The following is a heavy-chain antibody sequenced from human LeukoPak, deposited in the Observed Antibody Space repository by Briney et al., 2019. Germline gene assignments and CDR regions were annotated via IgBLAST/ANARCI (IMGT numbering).Heavy chain of an antibody. CDR3: AKPRSSGWSKYYFDY. CDR1: GFTVSSNY. CDR2: IYSGGST. D-gene: IGHD6-19*01. Sequence: GGSLRLSCAASGFTVSSNYMSWVRQAPGKGLEWVSVIYSGGSTYYADSVKGRFTISRDNSKNTLYLQMNSLRAEDTAVYYCAKPRSSGWSKYYFDYWGQGTLVTVSS. V-gene: IGHV3-53*01. J-gene: IGHJ4*02.